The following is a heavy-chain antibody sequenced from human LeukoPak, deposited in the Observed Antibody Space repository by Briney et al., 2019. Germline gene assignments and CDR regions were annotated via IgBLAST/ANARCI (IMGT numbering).Heavy chain of an antibody. CDR3: ARDCTNGVCVKQFDY. Sequence: GGSLRLSCAASGFTFSSYEMNWVRQAPGKGLEWVSYISSSGSTIYYADSVKGRFTISRDNAKNSLYLLMNSLRAEDTAVYYCARDCTNGVCVKQFDYWGQGTLVTVSS. CDR2: ISSSGSTI. J-gene: IGHJ4*02. V-gene: IGHV3-48*03. D-gene: IGHD2-8*01. CDR1: GFTFSSYE.